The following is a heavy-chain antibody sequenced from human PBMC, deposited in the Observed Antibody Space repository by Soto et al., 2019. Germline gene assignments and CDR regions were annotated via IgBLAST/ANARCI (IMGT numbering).Heavy chain of an antibody. CDR1: GFTFSSYS. J-gene: IGHJ4*02. Sequence: EVQLVESGGGLVEPGGSLRLSCAASGFTFSSYSMNCVRQATGKGLEWVSSISSSSSYIYYANSVKGRSTSSRDNDKNSLYLQMTSLRAEDTAVYYCAREGYNWNYKGDYWGQGTLVTVSS. CDR3: AREGYNWNYKGDY. CDR2: ISSSSSYI. D-gene: IGHD1-7*01. V-gene: IGHV3-21*01.